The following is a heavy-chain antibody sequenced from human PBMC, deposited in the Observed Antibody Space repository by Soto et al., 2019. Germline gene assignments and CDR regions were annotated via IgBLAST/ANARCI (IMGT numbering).Heavy chain of an antibody. CDR1: GFTFSSYA. J-gene: IGHJ4*02. Sequence: HPGGSLRLSCAASGFTFSSYAMSWVRQAPGKGLEWVSAISGSGGSTYYADSVKGRFTISRDNSKNTLYLQMNSLRAEDTAVYYCAKDLDIVVVVAATLFDYWGQGTLVTVSS. V-gene: IGHV3-23*01. CDR2: ISGSGGST. CDR3: AKDLDIVVVVAATLFDY. D-gene: IGHD2-15*01.